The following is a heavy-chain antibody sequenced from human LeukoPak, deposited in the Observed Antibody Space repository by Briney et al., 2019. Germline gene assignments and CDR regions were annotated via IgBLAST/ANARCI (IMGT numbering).Heavy chain of an antibody. CDR3: AIIGYNSALLDY. J-gene: IGHJ4*02. CDR2: IFPSDSDT. V-gene: IGHV5-51*01. CDR1: GYRFTTTW. Sequence: GESLKISCKTSGYRFTTTWIGWVRQMPGKGLEWMGIIFPSDSDTRYSPSFQGQVTISADKSINTAYLQWSSLKASDTAIYYCAIIGYNSALLDYWGQGTLVIVSS. D-gene: IGHD6-19*01.